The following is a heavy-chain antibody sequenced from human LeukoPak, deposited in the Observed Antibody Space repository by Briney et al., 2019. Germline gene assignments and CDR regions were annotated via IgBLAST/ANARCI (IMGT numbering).Heavy chain of an antibody. D-gene: IGHD2-8*02. CDR3: ATYRQVLLPFES. Sequence: GGSLRLPCAASGFTFSTFAMIWVRQPPGKGLEWVSSIFPSGGEIHYADSVRGRFTISRDNSKSTLSLQMNSLRAEDTAIYYCATYRQVLLPFESWGQGTLVTVYS. J-gene: IGHJ4*02. CDR1: GFTFSTFA. V-gene: IGHV3-23*01. CDR2: IFPSGGEI.